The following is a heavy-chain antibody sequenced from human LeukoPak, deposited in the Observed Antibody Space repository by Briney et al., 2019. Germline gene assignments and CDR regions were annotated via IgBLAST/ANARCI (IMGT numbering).Heavy chain of an antibody. J-gene: IGHJ6*02. CDR3: ARHSSSGWYSDYYYGMDV. CDR1: GGSISSYY. V-gene: IGHV4-59*08. D-gene: IGHD6-19*01. CDR2: IYYSGST. Sequence: ETLSLTCTVSGGSISSYYWSWIRQPPGKGLEWIGYIYYSGSTNYNPSLKSRVTISVDTSKNQFSLKLSSVTAADTAVYYCARHSSSGWYSDYYYGMDVWGQGTTVTVSS.